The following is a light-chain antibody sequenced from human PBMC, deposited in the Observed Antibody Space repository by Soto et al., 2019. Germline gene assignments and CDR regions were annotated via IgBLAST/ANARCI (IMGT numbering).Light chain of an antibody. Sequence: VLTQPASVSGSPGQSITISCTGTSSDVGDYNYVSWYQHHPGKAPKLIIYEVRNRPSGVPNRFSGAKSGNTASLTISGLQAEDEADYYCSSYRTGSAFYVFGSGTKVTVL. J-gene: IGLJ1*01. CDR3: SSYRTGSAFYV. CDR2: EVR. CDR1: SSDVGDYNY. V-gene: IGLV2-14*01.